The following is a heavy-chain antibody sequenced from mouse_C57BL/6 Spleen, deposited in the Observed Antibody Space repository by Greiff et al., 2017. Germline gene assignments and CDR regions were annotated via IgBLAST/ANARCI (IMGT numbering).Heavy chain of an antibody. D-gene: IGHD1-1*01. CDR3: ARNYGSLPSWFAY. J-gene: IGHJ3*01. CDR1: GYTFTSYW. Sequence: VQLQQPGAELVMPGASVKLSCKASGYTFTSYWMHWVKQRPGQGLEWIGEIDPSDSYTNYNQKFKGKSTLTVDKSSSTAYMQLSSLTSEDSAVYYCARNYGSLPSWFAYWGQGTLVTVSA. CDR2: IDPSDSYT. V-gene: IGHV1-69*01.